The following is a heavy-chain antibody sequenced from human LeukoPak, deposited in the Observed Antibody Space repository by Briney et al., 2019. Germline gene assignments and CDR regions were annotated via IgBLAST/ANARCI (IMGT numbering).Heavy chain of an antibody. CDR3: ARGAFGYSGYDS. D-gene: IGHD5-12*01. J-gene: IGHJ5*02. CDR1: GFTFSSYS. CDR2: ISSSSSYI. V-gene: IGHV3-21*01. Sequence: GGSLRLSCAASGFTFSSYSMNWVRQAPGKGLEWVSSISSSSSYIYYADSVKGRFTISRDNAKNSLYLHMNSLRAEDTAVYYCARGAFGYSGYDSWGQGTLVTVSS.